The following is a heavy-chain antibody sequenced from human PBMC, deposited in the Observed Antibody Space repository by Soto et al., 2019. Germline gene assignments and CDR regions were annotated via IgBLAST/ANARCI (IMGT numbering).Heavy chain of an antibody. CDR2: INPNSGGT. D-gene: IGHD2-2*01. CDR3: ARESVVPAAMRTYYYYGMDV. Sequence: ASVKVSCKASGYTFTAYYMHWVRQAPGQGLEWMGWINPNSGGTNYAQKFQGWVTMTRDTSISTAYMELSRLRSDDTAVYYCARESVVPAAMRTYYYYGMDVWGQGTTVTVSS. CDR1: GYTFTAYY. V-gene: IGHV1-2*04. J-gene: IGHJ6*02.